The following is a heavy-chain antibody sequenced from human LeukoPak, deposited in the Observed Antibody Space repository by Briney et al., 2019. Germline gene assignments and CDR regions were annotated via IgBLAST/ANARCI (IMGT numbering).Heavy chain of an antibody. J-gene: IGHJ3*02. Sequence: ASVKVSCKASGYTFTGYYMHWVRQAPGQGLEWMGWINPNSGGTNYAQKFQGWVTMTRDTSISTAYMVLSRLRSDDTAVYYCASDSDTVVTPNRAFDIWGQGTMVTVSS. CDR2: INPNSGGT. D-gene: IGHD4-23*01. CDR1: GYTFTGYY. V-gene: IGHV1-2*04. CDR3: ASDSDTVVTPNRAFDI.